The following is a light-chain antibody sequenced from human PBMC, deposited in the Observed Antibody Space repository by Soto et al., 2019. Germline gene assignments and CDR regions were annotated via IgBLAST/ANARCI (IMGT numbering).Light chain of an antibody. CDR3: QQRSDSIN. J-gene: IGKJ5*01. CDR1: HSVTTH. Sequence: ELVLTQSPDTLSFYPRAIAKLSCWASHSVTTHLAWFQQRPGQTPRLLIYDASTRSPGIPARFSGSGSGADFTLTISSLEPEDFAVYYCQQRSDSINCGKGTRREIK. CDR2: DAS. V-gene: IGKV3-11*01.